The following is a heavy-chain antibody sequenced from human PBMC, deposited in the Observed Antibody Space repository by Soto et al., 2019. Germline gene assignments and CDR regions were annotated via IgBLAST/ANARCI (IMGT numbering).Heavy chain of an antibody. CDR2: TIPIFGTT. Sequence: QVQLVQSGAEVKKPGSSVKVSCKASGCPLSNYAFGWVRQAPGHGLEWMGGTIPIFGTTNYAQNFQGRVTITADESTNTTYMVLTILRSEDTAVYYCARGRSGYYLWVQFADWGQGTLVTVSS. J-gene: IGHJ4*02. CDR3: ARGRSGYYLWVQFAD. CDR1: GCPLSNYA. V-gene: IGHV1-69*01. D-gene: IGHD6-19*01.